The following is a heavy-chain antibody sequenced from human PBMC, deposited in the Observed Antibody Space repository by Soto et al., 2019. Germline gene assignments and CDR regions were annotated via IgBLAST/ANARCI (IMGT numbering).Heavy chain of an antibody. CDR3: ARSPHCTAGVCSPYYFDS. D-gene: IGHD2-8*02. J-gene: IGHJ4*02. CDR1: GYSFTTYD. V-gene: IGHV1-8*01. CDR2: MSPNSGNT. Sequence: ASVKVSCKASGYSFTTYDINWVRQATGQGLEWMGWMSPNSGNTGYAQKFQGRVTMTGNTSISTAYMELNSLRSEDTAVYYCARSPHCTAGVCSPYYFDSWGQGTLVTV.